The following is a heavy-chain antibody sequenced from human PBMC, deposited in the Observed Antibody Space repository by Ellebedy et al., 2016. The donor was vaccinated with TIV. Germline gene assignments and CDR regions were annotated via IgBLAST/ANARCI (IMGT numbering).Heavy chain of an antibody. CDR1: GGSISSSSYY. D-gene: IGHD3-16*02. CDR2: IYYSGST. V-gene: IGHV4-39*01. CDR3: ARHRLVWDYVWGSYRYHDAFDS. J-gene: IGHJ3*02. Sequence: SETLSLTXTVSGGSISSSSYYWGWIRQPPGKGLEWIGSIYYSGSTYYNPSLKSRVTISVDTSKNQFSLKLSSVTAADTAVYYCARHRLVWDYVWGSYRYHDAFDSWGQGTIVTVSS.